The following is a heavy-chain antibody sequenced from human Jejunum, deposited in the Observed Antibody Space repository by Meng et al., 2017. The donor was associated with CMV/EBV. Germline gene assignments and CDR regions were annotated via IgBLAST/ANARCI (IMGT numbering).Heavy chain of an antibody. D-gene: IGHD2-21*01. Sequence: CAISGDSVSSNSAAWSWIRQSPSRGLEWLGRTFYRSNWHNDYALSVRSRITINPDTSKNQFSLQLNSVTPEDTAVYYCARIAWDVAAVWGPGTLVTVSS. V-gene: IGHV6-1*01. CDR1: GDSVSSNSAA. CDR3: ARIAWDVAAV. CDR2: TFYRSNWHN. J-gene: IGHJ1*01.